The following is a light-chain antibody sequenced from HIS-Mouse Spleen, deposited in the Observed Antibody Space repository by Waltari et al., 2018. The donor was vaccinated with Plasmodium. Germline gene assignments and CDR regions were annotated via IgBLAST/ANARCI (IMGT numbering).Light chain of an antibody. J-gene: IGLJ2*01. Sequence: QSALTQPPSASGSPGQSVTISCTGTSRDVGGYNYVSWYQQHPGQAPKLMIYEVSQRPSGVPDRFSGSKSGNTASLTVSGLQAEDEADYYCSSYAGSNNLVFGGGTKLTVL. CDR1: SRDVGGYNY. V-gene: IGLV2-8*01. CDR3: SSYAGSNNLV. CDR2: EVS.